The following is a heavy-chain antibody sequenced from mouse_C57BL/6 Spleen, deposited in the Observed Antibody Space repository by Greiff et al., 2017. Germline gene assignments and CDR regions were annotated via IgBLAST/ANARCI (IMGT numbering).Heavy chain of an antibody. Sequence: VKLQQPGAELVKPGASVKLSCKASGYTFTSYWMHWVKQRPGQGLEWIGMIHPNSGSTNYNEKFKSKATLTVDKSSSTAYMQLSSLTSEDSAVYYCATTYYGSSYVAAYWGQGTLVTVSA. CDR1: GYTFTSYW. V-gene: IGHV1-64*01. CDR2: IHPNSGST. CDR3: ATTYYGSSYVAAY. J-gene: IGHJ3*01. D-gene: IGHD1-1*01.